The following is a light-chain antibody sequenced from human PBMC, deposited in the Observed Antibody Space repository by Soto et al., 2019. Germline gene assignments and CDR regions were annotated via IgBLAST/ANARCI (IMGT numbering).Light chain of an antibody. Sequence: DIQMTQSPSTLSASVGDRVTITCRASQSINSRLAWYQQKPGKAPKLLIYKASSLESGVPSRFSGSGSGTEFTLTISSLQPDDFATYYCQQYNSYSGTFGQGTKVDIK. CDR2: KAS. CDR1: QSINSR. J-gene: IGKJ1*01. V-gene: IGKV1-5*03. CDR3: QQYNSYSGT.